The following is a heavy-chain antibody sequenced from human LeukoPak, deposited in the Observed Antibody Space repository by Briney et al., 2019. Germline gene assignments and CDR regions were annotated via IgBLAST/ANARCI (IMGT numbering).Heavy chain of an antibody. CDR3: ARDWQQFHLGN. J-gene: IGHJ4*02. Sequence: GGSLRLSCVASGVSLSISYMTWVRQAPGKGLEWVSVIHPGGKTYYADSVKGRFTIARDNSKNTLSLQMNSLRAEDTAVYYCARDWQQFHLGNWGQGTLVTVSS. CDR1: GVSLSISY. CDR2: IHPGGKT. D-gene: IGHD6-13*01. V-gene: IGHV3-53*01.